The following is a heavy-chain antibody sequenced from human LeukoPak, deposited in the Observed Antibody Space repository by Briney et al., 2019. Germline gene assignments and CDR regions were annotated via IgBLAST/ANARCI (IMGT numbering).Heavy chain of an antibody. D-gene: IGHD3-22*01. V-gene: IGHV3-23*01. CDR1: GFTFSGYS. Sequence: PGGSLRLSCAASGFTFSGYSMSWVRQAPGKGLEWVSSISGSGGTTYYADSLKGRFTISRDNSKNTLYLEMNSLRAEDTAVYYCAYRIDSGGYYPFDYWAQGTLVTVSS. CDR2: ISGSGGTT. CDR3: AYRIDSGGYYPFDY. J-gene: IGHJ4*02.